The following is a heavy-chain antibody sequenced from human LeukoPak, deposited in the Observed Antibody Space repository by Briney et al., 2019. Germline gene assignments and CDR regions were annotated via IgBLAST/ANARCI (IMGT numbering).Heavy chain of an antibody. CDR2: IDPSGGST. CDR1: GYTFTSHY. J-gene: IGHJ4*02. CDR3: ARANSGSYYYFDY. D-gene: IGHD1-26*01. V-gene: IGHV1-46*01. Sequence: ATVKVSCKASGYTFTSHYMHWVRPAPGQGLEWMGIIDPSGGSTSYAQKFQGRLTMTTDTSTSTVYMELSSLRSEDTAVYYCARANSGSYYYFDYWGQGTLVTVSS.